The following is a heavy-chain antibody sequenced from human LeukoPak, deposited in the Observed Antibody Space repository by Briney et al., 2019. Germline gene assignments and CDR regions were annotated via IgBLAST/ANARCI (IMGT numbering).Heavy chain of an antibody. D-gene: IGHD3-22*01. J-gene: IGHJ3*02. CDR2: IYYSGST. CDR3: ARERPYYYDSSGFPLDGAFDI. V-gene: IGHV4-59*01. Sequence: SETLSLTCTVSGGSISSYYWSWIRQPPGKGLEWIGYIYYSGSTNYNPSLKSRVTISVDTSKNQFSLKLSSVTAADTAVYYCARERPYYYDSSGFPLDGAFDIWGQGTMVTVSS. CDR1: GGSISSYY.